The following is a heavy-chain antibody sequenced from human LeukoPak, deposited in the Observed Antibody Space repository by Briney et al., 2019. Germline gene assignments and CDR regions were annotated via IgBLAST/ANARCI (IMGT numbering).Heavy chain of an antibody. J-gene: IGHJ2*01. Sequence: GGSLRLSCAASGFTFSSYWMSWVRQAPGKGLEWVSVISVKGRFTISRDNSKNTLYLQMNSLRPEDTAVYYCARRVPSYWCFDLWGRGTLVTVSS. V-gene: IGHV3-66*02. CDR3: ARRVPSYWCFDL. CDR2: I. D-gene: IGHD3-10*01. CDR1: GFTFSSYW.